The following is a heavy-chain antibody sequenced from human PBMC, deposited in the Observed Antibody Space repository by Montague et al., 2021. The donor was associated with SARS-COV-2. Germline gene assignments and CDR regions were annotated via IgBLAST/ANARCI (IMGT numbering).Heavy chain of an antibody. Sequence: SETLSLTCIVSGGSTNYYYWSWIRQSPGKGLDWIWYMYYSGSTNXNPSLKSRVTMSIDRSKNQFSLKLRSVTAADTAVYYCARVARYCTNGVCQTYYYYGLDVWGQGTTVTVSS. CDR2: MYYSGST. V-gene: IGHV4-59*01. J-gene: IGHJ6*02. CDR1: GGSTNYYY. D-gene: IGHD2-8*01. CDR3: ARVARYCTNGVCQTYYYYGLDV.